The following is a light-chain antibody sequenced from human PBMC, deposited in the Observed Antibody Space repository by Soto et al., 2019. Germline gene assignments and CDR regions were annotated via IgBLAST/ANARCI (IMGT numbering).Light chain of an antibody. CDR2: ENI. J-gene: IGLJ2*01. Sequence: QSALTQPASVSGSPGQSITISCIGTSSDVGAYDLVSWYQQHPGTAPRLIIYENIRRPSGIPSRFSGSKSGNTASLTISGLRAEGEANYHSCSYRGNRILIFGGGTKVTVL. CDR3: CSYRGNRILI. CDR1: SSDVGAYDL. V-gene: IGLV2-23*01.